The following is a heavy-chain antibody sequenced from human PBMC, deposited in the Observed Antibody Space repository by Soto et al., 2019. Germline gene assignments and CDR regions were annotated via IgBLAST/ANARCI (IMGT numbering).Heavy chain of an antibody. CDR3: AKEMYYYDSSGYYYNYYGMDV. CDR2: ISGSGGST. D-gene: IGHD3-22*01. CDR1: GFTFSSYA. V-gene: IGHV3-23*01. J-gene: IGHJ6*02. Sequence: GGSVRLSCAASGFTFSSYAMSWVRQAPGKGLEWVSAISGSGGSTYYADSVKGRFTISRDNSKNTLYLQMNSLRAEDTAVYYCAKEMYYYDSSGYYYNYYGMDVWGQGTTVTVSS.